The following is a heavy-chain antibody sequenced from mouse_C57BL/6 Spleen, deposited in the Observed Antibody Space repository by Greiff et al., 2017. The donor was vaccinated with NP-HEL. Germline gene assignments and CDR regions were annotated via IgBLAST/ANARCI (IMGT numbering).Heavy chain of an antibody. CDR1: GYSITSGYY. J-gene: IGHJ2*01. D-gene: IGHD2-3*01. Sequence: EVKLLESGPGLVKPSQSLSLTCSVTGYSITSGYYWNWIRQFPGNKLEWMGYISYDGSNNYNPSLKNRISITRDTSKNQFFLKLNSVTTEDTATYYCARLGDGYPYYFDYWGQGTTLTVSS. CDR3: ARLGDGYPYYFDY. V-gene: IGHV3-6*01. CDR2: ISYDGSN.